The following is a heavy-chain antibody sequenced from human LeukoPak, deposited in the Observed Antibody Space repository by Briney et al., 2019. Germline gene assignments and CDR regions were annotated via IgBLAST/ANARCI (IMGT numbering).Heavy chain of an antibody. CDR1: GFTFSGPA. CDR2: IRSKANSYAT. Sequence: GGSLRLSCAASGFTFSGPAMHWVRQASGKGLEWVGRIRSKANSYATAYAASVKGRFTISRDDSKNTAYLQMNSLKTEDTAVYYCTRLGSGYHREYDYWGQGTLVTVSS. D-gene: IGHD3-22*01. J-gene: IGHJ4*02. V-gene: IGHV3-73*01. CDR3: TRLGSGYHREYDY.